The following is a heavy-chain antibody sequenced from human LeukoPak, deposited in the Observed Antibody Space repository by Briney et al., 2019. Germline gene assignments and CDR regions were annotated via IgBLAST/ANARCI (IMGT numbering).Heavy chain of an antibody. J-gene: IGHJ6*03. Sequence: GRSLRLSCAASGFTFSSYAMHWVRQAPGKGLEWVAVISYDGSNKYYADSVKGRFTISRDNSKNTLYLQMNSLRAEDTAVYYCARDLIYGSGSLASYYYMDVWGKGTTVTVSS. V-gene: IGHV3-30*04. D-gene: IGHD3-10*01. CDR3: ARDLIYGSGSLASYYYMDV. CDR1: GFTFSSYA. CDR2: ISYDGSNK.